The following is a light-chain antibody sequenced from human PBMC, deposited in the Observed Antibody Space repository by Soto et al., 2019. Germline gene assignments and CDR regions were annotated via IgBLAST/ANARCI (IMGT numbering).Light chain of an antibody. Sequence: QSVLTQPASVSGSPGQSITISCTGTSSDVGSYNLVSWYRQHPGKAPKLMIYESSKRPSGFSNRFSGSKSGNTASLTISGLQAEDEADYYCCSYVGSSTLVFGGGTKLTVL. CDR2: ESS. CDR1: SSDVGSYNL. J-gene: IGLJ3*02. V-gene: IGLV2-23*01. CDR3: CSYVGSSTLV.